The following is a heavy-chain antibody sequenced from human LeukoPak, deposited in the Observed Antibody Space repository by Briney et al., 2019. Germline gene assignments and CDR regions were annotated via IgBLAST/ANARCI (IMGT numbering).Heavy chain of an antibody. CDR1: GCTFSSYG. CDR3: ARYGSYLVAVDF. Sequence: GGSLRLSCAASGCTFSSYGMRWVRQAPGKGREWVAVIWYEGSNKYYTESGKGRFTLSRDNAEKSLFRQMNNLRVEDTALYYCARYGSYLVAVDFWGQGTLVTVAS. CDR2: IWYEGSNK. J-gene: IGHJ3*01. V-gene: IGHV3-33*01. D-gene: IGHD1-26*01.